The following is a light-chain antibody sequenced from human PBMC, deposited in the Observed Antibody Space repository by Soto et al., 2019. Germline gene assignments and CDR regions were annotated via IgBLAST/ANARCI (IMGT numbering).Light chain of an antibody. CDR3: QQYNSYFPYT. J-gene: IGKJ2*01. CDR1: QSISSW. Sequence: DIQMPQSPSTLSASVGDRVTITCRASQSISSWLAWYQQKPGKAPKLLIYDASSLESGVPSRFSGSGSGTEFTLTISSLQPDDFANYYCQQYNSYFPYTFGQGTKLEIK. CDR2: DAS. V-gene: IGKV1-5*01.